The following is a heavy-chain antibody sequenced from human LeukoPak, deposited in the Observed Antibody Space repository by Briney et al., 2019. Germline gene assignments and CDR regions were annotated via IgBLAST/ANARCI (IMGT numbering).Heavy chain of an antibody. J-gene: IGHJ4*02. Sequence: GGSLRLSCAASGFTLSSYGMHWVRQAPGKGLEWVAVIPYDGSNKYYADSVKGRFTISRDNSKNTLYLQMNSLRAEDTAVYYCAKGATDASFDYWGQGTLVTVSS. V-gene: IGHV3-30*18. D-gene: IGHD1-26*01. CDR3: AKGATDASFDY. CDR1: GFTLSSYG. CDR2: IPYDGSNK.